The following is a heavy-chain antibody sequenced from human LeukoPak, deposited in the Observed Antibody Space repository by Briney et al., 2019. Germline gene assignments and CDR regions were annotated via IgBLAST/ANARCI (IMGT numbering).Heavy chain of an antibody. V-gene: IGHV3-30*02. CDR2: IRYDGSNK. CDR3: AKDRMVRGYYFDY. J-gene: IGHJ4*02. CDR1: GFTFSSYG. D-gene: IGHD3-10*01. Sequence: PGGSLRLSCAASGFTFSSYGMHWVRQAPGKGLEWVAFIRYDGSNKYYADSVKGRFTISRDNSKNTLYLQMNSLRAEDTAAYYCAKDRMVRGYYFDYWGQGTLVTVSS.